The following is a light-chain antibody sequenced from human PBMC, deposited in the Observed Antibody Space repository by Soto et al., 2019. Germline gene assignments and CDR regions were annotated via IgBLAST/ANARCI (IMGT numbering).Light chain of an antibody. CDR3: QHRSNWPPLT. Sequence: EIVLTQSPATLSLSPGERATLSCRASQSVSSYLAWYQQKPGQAPRLLIYDASNRATGIPARFSGSGSGTDFTLTISSLDPEDFAVYYCQHRSNWPPLTFGGGNKVEIK. CDR2: DAS. V-gene: IGKV3-11*01. CDR1: QSVSSY. J-gene: IGKJ4*01.